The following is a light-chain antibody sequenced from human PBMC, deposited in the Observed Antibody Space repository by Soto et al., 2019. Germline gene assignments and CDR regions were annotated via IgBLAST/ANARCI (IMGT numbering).Light chain of an antibody. J-gene: IGKJ2*01. CDR1: KDISNY. CDR2: DAS. V-gene: IGKV1-33*01. CDR3: QQYDNLPYT. Sequence: DIQMTQSPSSLSASVGDRVTITCQASKDISNYLHWYQQKPGKAPKLLIYDASNLETGVPSRFSGSGSGTDFTFTISSLQPEDIATYYCQQYDNLPYTFDQGTKLEIK.